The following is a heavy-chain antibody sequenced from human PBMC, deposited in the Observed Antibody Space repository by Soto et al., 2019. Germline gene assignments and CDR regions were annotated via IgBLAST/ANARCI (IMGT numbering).Heavy chain of an antibody. D-gene: IGHD6-19*01. Sequence: ASVKVSCKASGYTFTGYYMHWVRQAPGQGLEWMGWINPNSGGTNYAQKFQGWVTMTRDTSFSTAYMELSRLRSDDTAVFYCARDSLSSGWPFGSRYGMDVWGQGTTVTVSS. J-gene: IGHJ6*02. CDR2: INPNSGGT. V-gene: IGHV1-2*04. CDR1: GYTFTGYY. CDR3: ARDSLSSGWPFGSRYGMDV.